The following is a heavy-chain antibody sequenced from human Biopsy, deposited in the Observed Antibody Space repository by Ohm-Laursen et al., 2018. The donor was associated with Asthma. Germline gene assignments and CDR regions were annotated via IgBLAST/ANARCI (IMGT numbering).Heavy chain of an antibody. CDR3: GRHWNWGSFFDY. CDR1: GGSMSSSSYS. D-gene: IGHD7-27*01. J-gene: IGHJ4*02. Sequence: GTLSLACTVSGGSMSSSSYSWGWIRQPPGKGLEWIGSISYTGNTDIPSLRSRVTLSVDTSKNNFSLKLTSVTAADTAVFYCGRHWNWGSFFDYWGQGMLVTVSS. V-gene: IGHV4-39*01. CDR2: ISYTGNT.